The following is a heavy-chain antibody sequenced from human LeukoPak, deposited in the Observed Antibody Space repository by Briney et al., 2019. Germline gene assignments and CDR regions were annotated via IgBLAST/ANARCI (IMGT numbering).Heavy chain of an antibody. D-gene: IGHD2-15*01. V-gene: IGHV3-30*18. Sequence: QPGRSLRLSCAVSGLTFSSYGMHWVREAPGKGLEWVAVISYDGSNKYYADSVKGRFTISRDNSKNTLYLQMNSLRAEDTAVFYCAKDAPPCSGGSCYSGHYFYGMDVWGKGTTVTVSS. CDR2: ISYDGSNK. CDR1: GLTFSSYG. CDR3: AKDAPPCSGGSCYSGHYFYGMDV. J-gene: IGHJ6*04.